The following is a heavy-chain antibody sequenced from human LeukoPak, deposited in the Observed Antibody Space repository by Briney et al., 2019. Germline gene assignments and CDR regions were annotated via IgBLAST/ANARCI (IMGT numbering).Heavy chain of an antibody. CDR3: TRQGAAGKYYYYYMDV. Sequence: PGESLKISCKGSGYSFPNYWIGWVRQMPGKGLEWIGIIYPDDSNTIYGPSFQGQVTISADKSINTAYLEWSSLKASDTAIYYCTRQGAAGKYYYYYMDVWGKGTTVTVSS. CDR2: IYPDDSNT. CDR1: GYSFPNYW. V-gene: IGHV5-51*01. J-gene: IGHJ6*03. D-gene: IGHD6-13*01.